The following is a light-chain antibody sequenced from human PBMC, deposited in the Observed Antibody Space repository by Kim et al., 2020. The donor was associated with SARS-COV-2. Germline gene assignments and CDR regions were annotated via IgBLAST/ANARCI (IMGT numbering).Light chain of an antibody. V-gene: IGLV3-19*01. CDR3: NSRDSSGNHWV. CDR2: GKN. Sequence: SSYLTQDPAVSVALGQTVRITCQGDSLRSYYASWYQQKPGQAPVLVIYGKNNRPSGIPDRFSGSSSGNTASLTITGAPAEDEADYYCNSRDSSGNHWVFG. J-gene: IGLJ3*02. CDR1: SLRSYY.